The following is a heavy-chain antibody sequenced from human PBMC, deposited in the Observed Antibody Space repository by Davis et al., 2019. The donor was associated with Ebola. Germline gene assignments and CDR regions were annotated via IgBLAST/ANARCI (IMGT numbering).Heavy chain of an antibody. D-gene: IGHD6-13*01. CDR3: ASRQAAPDRGPWFDP. Sequence: MPSETLSLTCTVSGGSISSSSYYWGWIRQPPGKGLELIGSIYYSGSTYYNPSLKSRVTISVDTSKNQFSLKLSSVTAADTAVYYCASRQAAPDRGPWFDPWGQGTLVTVSS. CDR1: GGSISSSSYY. J-gene: IGHJ5*02. V-gene: IGHV4-39*01. CDR2: IYYSGST.